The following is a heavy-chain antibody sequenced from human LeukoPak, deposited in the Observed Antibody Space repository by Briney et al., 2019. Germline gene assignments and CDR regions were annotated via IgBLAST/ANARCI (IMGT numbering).Heavy chain of an antibody. CDR2: INVVNGDT. V-gene: IGHV1-3*01. Sequence: ASVKVSCKASGYTFTNYAIHWVRQAPGQRLEWIGWINVVNGDTKYSQKFQGRVTIIRDTSASTAYMELSSLRSEDTAVYYCVRDGYSYGRKDAFDIWGQGTMVTVSS. D-gene: IGHD1-26*01. J-gene: IGHJ3*02. CDR1: GYTFTNYA. CDR3: VRDGYSYGRKDAFDI.